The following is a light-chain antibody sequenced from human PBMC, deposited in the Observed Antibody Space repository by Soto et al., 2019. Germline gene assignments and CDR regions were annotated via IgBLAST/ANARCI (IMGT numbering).Light chain of an antibody. CDR1: SSDVGGYNY. J-gene: IGLJ1*01. CDR2: EVS. CDR3: SSYTSSSTV. Sequence: QSALTQPASVYGSPGQSLTISCTGTSSDVGGYNYVSWYQQHPGKAPKLMIYEVSNRPSGVSNRFSGSKSGNTASLTIAGLQAEDEADYYCSSYTSSSTVFGTGTKVTVL. V-gene: IGLV2-14*01.